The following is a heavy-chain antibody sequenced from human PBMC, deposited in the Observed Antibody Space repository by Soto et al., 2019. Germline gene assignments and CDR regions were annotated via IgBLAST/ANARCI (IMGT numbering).Heavy chain of an antibody. V-gene: IGHV2-70*11. Sequence: SGPTLVNPTQTLTLACTFSGFSLSTSGICVSWIRQPPGKALEWLARIDWDDDKYYSTSLKTRLTISKDTSKNQVVLTMTNMDPVDTATYYCARIADPWFGGMKIDYWGQGTLVTVSS. J-gene: IGHJ4*02. D-gene: IGHD3-10*01. CDR1: GFSLSTSGIC. CDR3: ARIADPWFGGMKIDY. CDR2: IDWDDDK.